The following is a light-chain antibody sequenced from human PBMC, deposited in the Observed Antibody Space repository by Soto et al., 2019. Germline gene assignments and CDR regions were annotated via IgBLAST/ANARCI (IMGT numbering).Light chain of an antibody. Sequence: SITISCTGTSSDVGSYKLVSWYQQHPGKAPKLMIYEGSKRPSGVSNRFSGSKSGNTASLTISGLQAEDEADYYCCSYAGSSTFPYVFGTGTKVTVL. J-gene: IGLJ1*01. CDR3: CSYAGSSTFPYV. CDR2: EGS. V-gene: IGLV2-23*03. CDR1: SSDVGSYKL.